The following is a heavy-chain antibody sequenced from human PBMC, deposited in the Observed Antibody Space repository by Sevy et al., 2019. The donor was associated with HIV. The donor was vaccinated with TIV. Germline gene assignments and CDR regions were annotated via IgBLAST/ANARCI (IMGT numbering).Heavy chain of an antibody. CDR1: GLTFSTFD. V-gene: IGHV3-23*01. CDR2: ISGNGGRI. Sequence: GGSLRLSCAASGLTFSTFDMHWVRQGPGKGPEWVSLISGNGGRIYYADSVKGRFTISRDNSKNTLYLQMNSLGPEDTAVYYCAKVRVAVTRDFDYWGQGTLVTVSS. J-gene: IGHJ4*02. CDR3: AKVRVAVTRDFDY. D-gene: IGHD1-26*01.